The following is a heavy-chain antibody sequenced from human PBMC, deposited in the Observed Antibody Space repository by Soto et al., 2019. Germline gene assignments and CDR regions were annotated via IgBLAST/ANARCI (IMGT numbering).Heavy chain of an antibody. CDR3: AKGKAHTLFGVDTLFDY. Sequence: GGSLRLSCAASKFTFGSHAMSWVRQAPGKGLEWVSLVSGNGGTTNYADSVKGRFTISRDNSQKTLYLQMNSLRAEDTAIYYCAKGKAHTLFGVDTLFDYWGQGTLDTVSS. J-gene: IGHJ4*02. V-gene: IGHV3-23*01. D-gene: IGHD3-3*01. CDR1: KFTFGSHA. CDR2: VSGNGGTT.